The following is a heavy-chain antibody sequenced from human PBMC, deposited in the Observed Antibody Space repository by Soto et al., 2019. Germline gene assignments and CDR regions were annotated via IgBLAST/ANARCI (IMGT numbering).Heavy chain of an antibody. V-gene: IGHV3-30*18. CDR2: TSFDGSSG. CDR1: GFTFSSSG. CDR3: ANSPPAVAGYFDY. D-gene: IGHD6-19*01. J-gene: IGHJ4*02. Sequence: ESGGGVVQPGRSLRLSCAASGFTFSSSGMHWVRQAPGKGLEWVAVTSFDGSSGYYADSVRGRFTISRDNSNNTLYLQMNSLRAEDTAVYYCANSPPAVAGYFDYWGQGTLVTVSS.